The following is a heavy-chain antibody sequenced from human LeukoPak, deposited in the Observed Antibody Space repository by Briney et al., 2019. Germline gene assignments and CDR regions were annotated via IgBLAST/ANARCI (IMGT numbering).Heavy chain of an antibody. CDR3: ARRTSSFSYTYGDAYYYYYMDV. J-gene: IGHJ6*03. CDR2: ISYSGCT. CDR1: GWSDSSHS. D-gene: IGHD5-18*01. V-gene: IGHV4-59*02. Sequence: ETLSLTCTVSGWSDSSHSWSWIRQPPWQGLDWIGYISYSGCTSYPSLKSRITISVDLSKSQLSLKVRSVNAADTAVYCCARRTSSFSYTYGDAYYYYYMDVWGKGTTVIVS.